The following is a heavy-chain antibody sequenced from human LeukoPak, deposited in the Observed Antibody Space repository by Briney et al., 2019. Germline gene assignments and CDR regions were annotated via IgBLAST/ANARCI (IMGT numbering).Heavy chain of an antibody. CDR3: AKAYPRSPFDY. J-gene: IGHJ4*02. V-gene: IGHV3-33*06. D-gene: IGHD2-21*01. CDR1: GFTFSSYG. CDR2: IWYDGSNK. Sequence: PGRSLRLSCAASGFTFSSYGMHWVRQAPGKGLEWVAVIWYDGSNKYYADSVKGRFTISRDNSKNTLYLQMNSLRAEDTAVYYCAKAYPRSPFDYWGQGTLVTVSS.